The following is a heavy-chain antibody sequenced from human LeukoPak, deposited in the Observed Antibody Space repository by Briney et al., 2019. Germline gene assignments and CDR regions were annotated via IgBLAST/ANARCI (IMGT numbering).Heavy chain of an antibody. CDR3: AKDTGYGSGSYYYGMDV. V-gene: IGHV3-30*18. Sequence: GGSLRLSCAASGFTFSSYGMHWVRQAPGKGLEWVAVISYDGSNKYYADSVKGRFTISRDNSKNTLYLQMNSLRAEDTAVYYCAKDTGYGSGSYYYGMDVWGKGTTVTVSS. CDR1: GFTFSSYG. D-gene: IGHD3-10*01. J-gene: IGHJ6*04. CDR2: ISYDGSNK.